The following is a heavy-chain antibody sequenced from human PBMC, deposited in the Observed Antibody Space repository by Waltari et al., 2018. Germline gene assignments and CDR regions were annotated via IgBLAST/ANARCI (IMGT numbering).Heavy chain of an antibody. Sequence: QVQLQESGPGLVKPSETLSLTCTVSGGSISSHYWSWIRQPPGKGLEWIGYIYYSGSTTYNPSLKSRVTISVDTSKNQSSLKLSSVTAADTAVYYCAREGGSYFLDYWGQGTLVTVSS. J-gene: IGHJ4*02. V-gene: IGHV4-59*11. D-gene: IGHD1-26*01. CDR1: GGSISSHY. CDR2: IYYSGST. CDR3: AREGGSYFLDY.